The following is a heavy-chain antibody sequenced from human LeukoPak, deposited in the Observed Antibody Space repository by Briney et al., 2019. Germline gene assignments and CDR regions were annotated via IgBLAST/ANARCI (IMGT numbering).Heavy chain of an antibody. V-gene: IGHV3-7*03. J-gene: IGHJ4*02. Sequence: GGSLRLSCAASGFTVDSNYLSWVRQAPGKGLEWVANIKKDGSEKFYVDSVKGRFTISRDNAKSSLYLQMDSLRGEDTAVYYCTRGGASTSYYWFYWGQGTLVTVSS. CDR2: IKKDGSEK. CDR3: TRGGASTSYYWFY. CDR1: GFTVDSNY. D-gene: IGHD2-8*01.